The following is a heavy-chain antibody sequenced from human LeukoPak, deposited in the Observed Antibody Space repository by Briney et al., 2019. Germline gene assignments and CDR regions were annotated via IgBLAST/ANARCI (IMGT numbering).Heavy chain of an antibody. D-gene: IGHD1-26*01. V-gene: IGHV4-30-2*01. CDR2: IYHSGST. CDR3: AILPGFAGANI. Sequence: SQTLSLTCAVSGGCISSGGSSGIWIRQPPGKGLEWIGYIYHSGSTYYNPSLKSRVTISVDRSKNQFSLKLSSVTAADTAVYYWAILPGFAGANIWGQGTMVTVSS. J-gene: IGHJ3*02. CDR1: GGCISSGGSS.